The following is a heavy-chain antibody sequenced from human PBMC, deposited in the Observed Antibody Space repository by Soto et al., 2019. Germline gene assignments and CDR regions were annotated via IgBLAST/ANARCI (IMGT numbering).Heavy chain of an antibody. Sequence: PWGSLRLSCAASGFTFSNAWMSWVRQAPGKGLEWVGRIKSKTDGGTTDYAAPVKGRFTISRDDSKNTLYLQMNSLKTEDTAVYYCATGLSSGGYYYGMDVWGQGTTVTVSS. CDR2: IKSKTDGGTT. CDR1: GFTFSNAW. J-gene: IGHJ6*02. D-gene: IGHD6-19*01. CDR3: ATGLSSGGYYYGMDV. V-gene: IGHV3-15*01.